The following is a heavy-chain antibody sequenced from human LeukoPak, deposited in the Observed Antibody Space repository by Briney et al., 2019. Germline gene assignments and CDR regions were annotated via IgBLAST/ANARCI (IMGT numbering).Heavy chain of an antibody. CDR2: INTNTGNP. CDR1: GYSFTNYA. CDR3: ARGLPKIQLYLGDAFDI. V-gene: IGHV7-4-1*02. Sequence: ASVKVSCKASGYSFTNYAMNWMRQAPGQGLEWMGWINTNTGNPTYAQGFTGRFVFSLDTSVSTAYQQISSLKAEDTAVYYCARGLPKIQLYLGDAFDIWGQGTMVTVSS. J-gene: IGHJ3*02. D-gene: IGHD5-18*01.